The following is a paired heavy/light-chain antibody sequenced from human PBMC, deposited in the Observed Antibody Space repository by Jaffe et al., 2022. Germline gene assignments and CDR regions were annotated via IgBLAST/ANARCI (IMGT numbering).Heavy chain of an antibody. V-gene: IGHV4-59*11. CDR1: GDSITSHY. D-gene: IGHD3-10*01. Sequence: QVQLQESGPGLVKPSETLSLTCTVSGDSITSHYWSWIRQPPGKGLEWVAYIHYSGSTDYNPSLKSRGTISIDTSKNQFSLKLTSVTAADTAVYYCVRGTEFMVDYWGQGTLVTVSS. CDR3: VRGTEFMVDY. CDR2: IHYSGST. J-gene: IGHJ4*02.
Light chain of an antibody. Sequence: DIQMTQSPSSLSASVGDRVSITCQASQSISIYLCWYQQRPGKAPKLLIHSASTLQSGVPSRFSGSGSGTHFTLTISSLQPEDFATYHCQQNYRAPATFGQGTKVEIK. J-gene: IGKJ1*01. CDR3: QQNYRAPAT. CDR2: SAS. CDR1: QSISIY. V-gene: IGKV1-39*01.